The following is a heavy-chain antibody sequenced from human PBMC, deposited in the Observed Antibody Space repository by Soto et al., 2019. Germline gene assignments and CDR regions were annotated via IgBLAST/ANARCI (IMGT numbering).Heavy chain of an antibody. V-gene: IGHV3-30-3*01. CDR1: ELTFSSNA. Sequence: PGGSLRLSCAAPELTFSSNAIHWVRQAPGKGLEWVTIIPKDGNSNHYADSVKCRFTISIDNSKNALFLQMNSLSADDTAVYYCARHPQVSYCHIYYRGRGTPVP. J-gene: IGHJ4*02. CDR3: ARHPQVSYCHIYY. D-gene: IGHD3-10*01. CDR2: IPKDGNSN.